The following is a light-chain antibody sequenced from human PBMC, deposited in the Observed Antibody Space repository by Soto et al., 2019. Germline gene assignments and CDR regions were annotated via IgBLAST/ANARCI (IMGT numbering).Light chain of an antibody. CDR2: GAS. CDR1: QSISSW. J-gene: IGKJ3*01. Sequence: DIPMTQSPSTLSASVGDRVTITCRASQSISSWLAWYQQKPGKAPKLLIYGASSLESGVPSRFSGSGSGTEFTLTISSLQPDDFATYYCQQYNSPLVTFGPGTKVDIK. CDR3: QQYNSPLVT. V-gene: IGKV1-5*01.